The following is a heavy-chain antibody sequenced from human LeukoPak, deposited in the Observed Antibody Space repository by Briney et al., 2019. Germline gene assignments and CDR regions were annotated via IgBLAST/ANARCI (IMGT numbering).Heavy chain of an antibody. CDR2: IYYSGST. D-gene: IGHD5-18*01. V-gene: IGHV4-61*01. J-gene: IGHJ4*02. CDR1: GGSFSSGSYY. Sequence: SETLSLTCTVSGGSFSSGSYYWSWIRQPPGTGLEWIGYIYYSGSTNYNPSLKSRVTISVDTSKNQFSLKLSSVTAADTAVYYCARAPTIGYSYGHFDYWGQGTLVTVSS. CDR3: ARAPTIGYSYGHFDY.